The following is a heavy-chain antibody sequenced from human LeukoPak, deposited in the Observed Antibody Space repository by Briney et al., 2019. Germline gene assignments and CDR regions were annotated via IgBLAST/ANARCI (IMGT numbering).Heavy chain of an antibody. CDR2: IYYSGST. CDR3: ARDPADYGDYRYYYYGMDV. Sequence: PSETLSLTCTVSGGSISSYYWSWIRQPPGKGLEWFGSIYYSGSTYYNPSLKSRVTISVDTSKNQFSLKLSSVTAADTAVYYCARDPADYGDYRYYYYGMDVWGQGTTVTVSS. J-gene: IGHJ6*02. D-gene: IGHD4-17*01. V-gene: IGHV4-59*12. CDR1: GGSISSYY.